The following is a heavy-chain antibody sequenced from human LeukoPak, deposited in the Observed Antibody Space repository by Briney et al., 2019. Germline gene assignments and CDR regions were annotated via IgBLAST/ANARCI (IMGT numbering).Heavy chain of an antibody. J-gene: IGHJ6*03. V-gene: IGHV1-69*05. CDR3: ASSGTLTTNHPIGTRGYYYYYYMDV. Sequence: SVKVSCKASGGTFTSYAISGVRQAPGQGLEWMGGIIPIFGTANSAQKFQGRVTITTDESTSTAYMELSSLRSEDTAVYYCASSGTLTTNHPIGTRGYYYYYYMDVWGKGTTVTVSS. CDR2: IIPIFGTA. CDR1: GGTFTSYA. D-gene: IGHD1-14*01.